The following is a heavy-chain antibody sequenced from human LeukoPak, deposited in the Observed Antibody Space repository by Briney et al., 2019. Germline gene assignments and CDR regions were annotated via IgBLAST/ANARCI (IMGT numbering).Heavy chain of an antibody. CDR2: IYYSGST. CDR1: GGSISSYC. V-gene: IGHV4-59*01. J-gene: IGHJ5*02. Sequence: PSETLSLTCTVSGGSISSYCWSWIRQPPGKGLEWIGYIYYSGSTNYNPSLKSRVTISVDTSKNQFSLKLSSVTAADTAVYYCARQLDPWGQGTLVTVSS. CDR3: ARQLDP.